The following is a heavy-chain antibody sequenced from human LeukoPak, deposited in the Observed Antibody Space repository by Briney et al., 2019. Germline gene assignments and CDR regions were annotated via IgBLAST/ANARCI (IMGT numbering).Heavy chain of an antibody. V-gene: IGHV3-21*01. D-gene: IGHD6-6*01. CDR2: ISSSSSYI. Sequence: GGSLRLSCAASGFTVSSNYMMWVRQAPGKGLEWVSPISSSSSYIYYADSVKGRFTISRDNAKNSLYLQMNSLRAEDTAVYYCARDYFRTEYSSSYDYWGQGTLVTVSS. CDR1: GFTVSSNY. CDR3: ARDYFRTEYSSSYDY. J-gene: IGHJ4*02.